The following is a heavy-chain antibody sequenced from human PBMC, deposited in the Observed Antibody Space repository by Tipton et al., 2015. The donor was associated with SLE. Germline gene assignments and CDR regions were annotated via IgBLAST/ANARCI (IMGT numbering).Heavy chain of an antibody. CDR3: ARDQKRFMITFGGGSDWYFDL. Sequence: RSLRLSCAASGFTFSSYGMHWVLQAPGKGLEWVAVIWYDGSNKYYADSVKGRFTISRDNSKNTLYLQMNSLRAEDTAVYYCARDQKRFMITFGGGSDWYFDLWGRGTLVTVSS. D-gene: IGHD3-16*01. CDR1: GFTFSSYG. J-gene: IGHJ2*01. CDR2: IWYDGSNK. V-gene: IGHV3-33*01.